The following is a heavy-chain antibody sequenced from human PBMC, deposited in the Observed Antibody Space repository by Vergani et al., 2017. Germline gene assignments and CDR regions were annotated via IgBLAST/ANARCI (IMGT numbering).Heavy chain of an antibody. D-gene: IGHD2-2*01. CDR2: IRSKNDGGTA. Sequence: EGQVVESGGGLIKPGGSLRLSCVVSGIPFKNAWINWVRQAPGKGLEWIGRIRSKNDGGTADYAAPLKGRFTISRDDSTDSAFLLVNNLKTEDTAVYFCYTDYHDYWGQGTLVTVSS. V-gene: IGHV3-15*01. CDR3: YTDYHDY. J-gene: IGHJ4*02. CDR1: GIPFKNAW.